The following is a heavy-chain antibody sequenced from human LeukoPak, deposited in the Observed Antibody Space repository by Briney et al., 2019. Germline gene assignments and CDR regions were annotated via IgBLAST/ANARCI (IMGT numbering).Heavy chain of an antibody. Sequence: SETLSLTCAVYGGSFSGYYWSWVRQPPGKGLEWIGEINHSGSTNYNPSLTSRVTISVDTSKNQFSLKLSSVTAADTAVYYCARGLVRGDRSSTSCSNWFDPWGQGTLVTVSS. V-gene: IGHV4-34*01. CDR2: INHSGST. CDR3: ARGLVRGDRSSTSCSNWFDP. CDR1: GGSFSGYY. D-gene: IGHD2-2*01. J-gene: IGHJ5*02.